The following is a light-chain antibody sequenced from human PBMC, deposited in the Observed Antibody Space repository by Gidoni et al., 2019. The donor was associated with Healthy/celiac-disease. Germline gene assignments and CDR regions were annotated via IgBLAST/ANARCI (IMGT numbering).Light chain of an antibody. CDR1: QSVSSN. CDR2: GSS. J-gene: IGKJ4*01. Sequence: ATLSCSASQSVSSNFAWYQQKPGQAPRLLISGSSTRATDIPARFRCSGSGSEFTLTLSSLQSEDCAVYYCQRYNNWTLLTFGRGTKVEIK. CDR3: QRYNNWTLLT. V-gene: IGKV3-15*01.